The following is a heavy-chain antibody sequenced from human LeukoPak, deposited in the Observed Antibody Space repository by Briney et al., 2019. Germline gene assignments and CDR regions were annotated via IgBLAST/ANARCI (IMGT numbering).Heavy chain of an antibody. CDR1: GFTFSSYA. V-gene: IGHV3-23*01. Sequence: GGSLRLSCAASGFTFSSYAMSWVRQAPGKGLEWVSAISGSGGSTYYADSVKGRFTISRDNSKNTLYLQMNSLRAEDTAVHYCAKGPITMVRGVITPFDYWGQGTLVTVSS. CDR3: AKGPITMVRGVITPFDY. CDR2: ISGSGGST. D-gene: IGHD3-10*01. J-gene: IGHJ4*02.